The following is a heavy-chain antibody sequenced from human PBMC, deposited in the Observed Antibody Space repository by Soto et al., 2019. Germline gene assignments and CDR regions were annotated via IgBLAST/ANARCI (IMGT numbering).Heavy chain of an antibody. Sequence: QVQLVESGGGVVQPGRSLRLSCAASGFTFSSYGIHWVRQAPGKGLEWVALISYDGTDKYYADSVKGRFTISRDNSKNTLYRQMSSLGAEDTAVYYCVKERYAQLWLEDYGMDVWGQGTTVTV. CDR2: ISYDGTDK. V-gene: IGHV3-30*18. J-gene: IGHJ6*02. D-gene: IGHD5-18*01. CDR3: VKERYAQLWLEDYGMDV. CDR1: GFTFSSYG.